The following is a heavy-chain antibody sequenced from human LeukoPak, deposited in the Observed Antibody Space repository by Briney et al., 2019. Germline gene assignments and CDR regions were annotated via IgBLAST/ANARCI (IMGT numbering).Heavy chain of an antibody. CDR3: ARGRSITILRGVAISDGFDI. D-gene: IGHD3-10*01. J-gene: IGHJ3*02. CDR2: IATSSDYI. Sequence: GESLRLSCAASGFTFSTYSMNWVRQAPGKGLEWVSSIATSSDYIHYAGSLKGRFTISRDNAKNSLYLHMNSLRPDDTAVYYCARGRSITILRGVAISDGFDIWGQGTKVTVS. V-gene: IGHV3-21*06. CDR1: GFTFSTYS.